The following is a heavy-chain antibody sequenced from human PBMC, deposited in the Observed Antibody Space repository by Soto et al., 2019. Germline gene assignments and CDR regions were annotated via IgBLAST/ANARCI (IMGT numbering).Heavy chain of an antibody. D-gene: IGHD6-13*01. V-gene: IGHV3-33*01. Sequence: QVQLVESGGGVVQPGRSLRLSCAASGFAFNIYGMHWVRQAPGKGLEWVAVIWFDGSNKYYGDSAKGRFTISRDNSENTLYLEMNSLRGEDTAVYYCARGIAGAGTGVDYWGQGTLVTVSS. CDR1: GFAFNIYG. CDR3: ARGIAGAGTGVDY. CDR2: IWFDGSNK. J-gene: IGHJ4*02.